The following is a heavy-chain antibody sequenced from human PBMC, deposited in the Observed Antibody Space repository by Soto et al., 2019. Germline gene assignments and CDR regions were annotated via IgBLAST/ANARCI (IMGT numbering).Heavy chain of an antibody. D-gene: IGHD5-12*01. CDR3: AKDHDEDFGYRLDYFEY. CDR2: KRDTGDIR. CDR1: GFSFSRHT. J-gene: IGHJ4*02. Sequence: GGSLRLSCATPGFSFSRHTMNWIRPAPGEGQGLRRGQEWVSDKRDTGDIRATGDNQHYANSVKDRITISRDNAKNSLYLQIKSLIAEDTAFFYCAKDHDEDFGYRLDYFEYWGQETLVNVSS. V-gene: IGHV3-23*01.